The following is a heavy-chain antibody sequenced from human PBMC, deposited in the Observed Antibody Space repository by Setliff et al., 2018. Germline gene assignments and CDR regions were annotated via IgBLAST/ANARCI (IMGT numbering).Heavy chain of an antibody. CDR1: GLSYSNYW. CDR2: IRYDGYNK. CDR3: AKDSLEVVIALHGMDV. J-gene: IGHJ6*01. D-gene: IGHD2-21*01. Sequence: GGSLRLSCTASGLSYSNYWVSWVRQAPGKGLEWVAFIRYDGYNKYYADSVQGRFTISRDNSKNTLFLQMDSLRGDDTAVYYCAKDSLEVVIALHGMDVWGQGTTVTVSS. V-gene: IGHV3-30*02.